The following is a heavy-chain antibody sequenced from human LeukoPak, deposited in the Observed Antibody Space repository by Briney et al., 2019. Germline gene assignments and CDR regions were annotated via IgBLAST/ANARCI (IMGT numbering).Heavy chain of an antibody. CDR2: INHSGST. J-gene: IGHJ4*02. Sequence: SETLSLTCAVYGGSFSGYYWSWIRQPPGKGLEWIGEINHSGSTNYNPSLKSRVTISVDTSKNQFSLKLSSVTAADTAVYYCARDGLGYCSSTSCYGLDYWGQGTLVTVSS. V-gene: IGHV4-34*01. CDR3: ARDGLGYCSSTSCYGLDY. D-gene: IGHD2-2*01. CDR1: GGSFSGYY.